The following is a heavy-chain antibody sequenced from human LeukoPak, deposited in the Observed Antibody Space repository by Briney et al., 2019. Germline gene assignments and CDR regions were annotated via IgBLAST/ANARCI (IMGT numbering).Heavy chain of an antibody. CDR2: IIPIFGTA. D-gene: IGHD3-9*01. V-gene: IGHV1-69*13. CDR3: ARVHYDILTGYFGYFDY. J-gene: IGHJ4*02. Sequence: SVKVSCRASGYTFTSYGISWVRQAPGQGLEWMGGIIPIFGTANYAQKFQGRVTITADESTSTAYMELSSLRSEDTAVYYCARVHYDILTGYFGYFDYWGQGTLVTVSS. CDR1: GYTFTSYG.